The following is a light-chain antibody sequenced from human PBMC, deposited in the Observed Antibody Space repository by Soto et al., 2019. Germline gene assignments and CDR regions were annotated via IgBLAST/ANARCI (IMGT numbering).Light chain of an antibody. CDR1: SSNIGTNY. Sequence: QAVVTQPPSASGTPGQRVTISCSGSSSNIGTNYVYWYQQVPGTAPKLLIYSNNQRPSGVPDRFSGSKSGTSASLAIRGLRSEDEADYYCAAWDDSLRVRVFGGGTKLTVL. V-gene: IGLV1-47*02. J-gene: IGLJ3*02. CDR2: SNN. CDR3: AAWDDSLRVRV.